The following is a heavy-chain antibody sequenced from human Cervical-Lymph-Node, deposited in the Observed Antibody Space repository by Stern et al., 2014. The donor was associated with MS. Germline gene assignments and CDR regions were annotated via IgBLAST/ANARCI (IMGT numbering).Heavy chain of an antibody. D-gene: IGHD4-17*01. CDR2: FDPDDAET. CDR1: GYSLTDLS. CDR3: VRYGDYVDAFDM. V-gene: IGHV1-24*01. Sequence: VQLVQSGAEVKKLGASVKVSCKVSGYSLTDLSMHWVRQPPGQGLEWMGGFDPDDAETIYAQQFQGRLTMTEDTSADTAYMELSSLRSEDTAVYYCVRYGDYVDAFDMWGQGTMVTVSS. J-gene: IGHJ3*02.